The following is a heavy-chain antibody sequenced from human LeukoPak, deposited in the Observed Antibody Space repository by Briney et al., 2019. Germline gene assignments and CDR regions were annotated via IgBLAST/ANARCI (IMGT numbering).Heavy chain of an antibody. Sequence: ASVEVSCKASGGTFSSYAISWVRQAPGQGLEWMGWINTNTGNPTYAQGFTGRFVFSLDTSVSTAYLQISSLKAEDTAVYYCARAVPGGTGYSNYWGQGTLVTVSS. J-gene: IGHJ4*02. CDR1: GGTFSSYA. V-gene: IGHV7-4-1*02. CDR3: ARAVPGGTGYSNY. CDR2: INTNTGNP. D-gene: IGHD6-13*01.